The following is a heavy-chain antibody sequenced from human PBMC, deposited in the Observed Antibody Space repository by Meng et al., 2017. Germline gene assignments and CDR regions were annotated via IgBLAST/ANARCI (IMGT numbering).Heavy chain of an antibody. CDR2: IYYSGST. CDR3: ARVAEYYYGPFDY. J-gene: IGHJ4*02. D-gene: IGHD3-10*01. Sequence: SETLSLTCTVSGGSISSYYWSWIRQPPGKGLEWIGYIYYSGSTNYNPSLKSRVTISVDTSKNQFSLKLSSVTAADTAVYYCARVAEYYYGPFDYWGQGKQVNGAS. CDR1: GGSISSYY. V-gene: IGHV4-59*01.